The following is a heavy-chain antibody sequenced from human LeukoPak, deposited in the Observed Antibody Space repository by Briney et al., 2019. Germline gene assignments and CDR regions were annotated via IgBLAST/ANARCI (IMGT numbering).Heavy chain of an antibody. Sequence: ASVKVSCKASGGTFSSYTISWVRQAPGQGLEWMGRIIPILGIANYAQKFQGRVTITADKSTSTAYMELSSLRSEDTAVYYCASLKDYGDYVIDYWGQGTLVTVSS. V-gene: IGHV1-69*02. CDR2: IIPILGIA. CDR1: GGTFSSYT. D-gene: IGHD4-17*01. J-gene: IGHJ4*02. CDR3: ASLKDYGDYVIDY.